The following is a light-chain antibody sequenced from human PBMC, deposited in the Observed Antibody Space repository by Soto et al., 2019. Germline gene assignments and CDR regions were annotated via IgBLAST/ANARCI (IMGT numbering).Light chain of an antibody. J-gene: IGKJ1*01. CDR2: GVS. V-gene: IGKV3-20*01. CDR1: QSVSSIY. CDR3: EQYGSSPRT. Sequence: EIVLTQSPGTLSLSPGEIATLSFRASQSVSSIYFAWYQQKRGQAPRLLIYGVSSRATGIPDRFSGSGSGTDFTLTISRLEPEDSAVYYCEQYGSSPRTFGQGTKVDIK.